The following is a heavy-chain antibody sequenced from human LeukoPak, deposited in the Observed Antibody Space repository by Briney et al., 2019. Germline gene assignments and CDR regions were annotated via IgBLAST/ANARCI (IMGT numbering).Heavy chain of an antibody. CDR1: GFTFSGSA. J-gene: IGHJ6*02. CDR3: TSRRYGSGWPDYYYDGMDV. Sequence: GGSLRLSCAASGFTFSGSAMHWVRQASGKGLEWVGRIRSKTNNYATAYAASVKGRFTISRDDSKNTAYLQMNSLKTEDTAVYYCTSRRYGSGWPDYYYDGMDVWGQGTTVTVSS. CDR2: IRSKTNNYAT. D-gene: IGHD6-19*01. V-gene: IGHV3-73*01.